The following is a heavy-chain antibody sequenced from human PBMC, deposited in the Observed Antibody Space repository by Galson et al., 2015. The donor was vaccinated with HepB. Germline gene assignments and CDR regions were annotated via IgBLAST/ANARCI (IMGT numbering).Heavy chain of an antibody. CDR3: VRGLSFNWFDP. V-gene: IGHV3-74*01. CDR1: GFTFSNYF. J-gene: IGHJ5*02. CDR2: INTDGSST. Sequence: SLRLSCAASGFTFSNYFMHWVRQAPGKGLVWVSYINTDGSSTTYADSVKGRFTISRDNAKKSLRLQVNSLRAEDTAVYYCVRGLSFNWFDPWGQGILVAVSS.